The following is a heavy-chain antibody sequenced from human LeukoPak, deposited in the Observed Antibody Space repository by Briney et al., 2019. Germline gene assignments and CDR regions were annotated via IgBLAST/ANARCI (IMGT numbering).Heavy chain of an antibody. J-gene: IGHJ3*02. CDR2: IYYSGST. CDR3: ARDPLPCGGDCYPTGDAFDI. V-gene: IGHV4-31*03. Sequence: KSSQTLSLTCTVSGGSISSGGYYWSWIRQHPGKGLEWIGYIYYSGSTYYNPSLKSRVTISVDTSKNQFSLKLSSVTAADTAVYYCARDPLPCGGDCYPTGDAFDIWGQGTMVTVSS. D-gene: IGHD2-21*02. CDR1: GGSISSGGYY.